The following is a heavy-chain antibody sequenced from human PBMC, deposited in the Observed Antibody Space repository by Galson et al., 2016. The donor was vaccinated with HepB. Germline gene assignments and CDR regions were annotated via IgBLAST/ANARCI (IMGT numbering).Heavy chain of an antibody. Sequence: SVKVSCKASGGQFNKAAFGWVRLAPGQGLEWLGGIIPVSETVNYARKFQGRFTITADPASTTVYMEMRSLRDEDTAVYYCVTDGIAVSQEVFYYTGMDVWGQGTTVTVS. CDR3: VTDGIAVSQEVFYYTGMDV. J-gene: IGHJ6*02. V-gene: IGHV1-69*13. CDR2: IIPVSETV. D-gene: IGHD6-19*01. CDR1: GGQFNKAA.